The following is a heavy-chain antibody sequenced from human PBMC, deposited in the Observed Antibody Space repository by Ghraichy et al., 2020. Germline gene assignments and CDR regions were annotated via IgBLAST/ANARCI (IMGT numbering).Heavy chain of an antibody. J-gene: IGHJ4*02. D-gene: IGHD3-9*01. CDR3: VRGSDILTGSFYY. CDR1: GFTFSKFG. Sequence: GESLNISCSGSGFTFSKFGMHWVRQAPGKGLEYVSTITSKGGRTHYADAVKGRFTISRDSSKNTVYLQMSSVTTDDTVVYYCVRGSDILTGSFYYWGQGTQVTVSS. V-gene: IGHV3-64D*09. CDR2: ITSKGGRT.